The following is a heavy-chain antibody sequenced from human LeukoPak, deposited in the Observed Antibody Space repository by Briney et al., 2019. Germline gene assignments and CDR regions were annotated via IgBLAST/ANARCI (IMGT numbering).Heavy chain of an antibody. Sequence: ASVKVSCKTSAYSFTPYAMHWVSQAPGQRLEWMGWINAGNGHTKYSQEFQGRLTITRDTSANIVYMDLSSLRSEDMAVYYCARGRWVATNQAYYFDDWGQGTLVTVSS. V-gene: IGHV1-3*03. CDR1: AYSFTPYA. CDR2: INAGNGHT. D-gene: IGHD5-12*01. CDR3: ARGRWVATNQAYYFDD. J-gene: IGHJ4*02.